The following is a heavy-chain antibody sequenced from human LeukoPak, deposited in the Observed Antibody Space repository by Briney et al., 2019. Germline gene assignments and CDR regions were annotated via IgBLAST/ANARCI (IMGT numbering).Heavy chain of an antibody. J-gene: IGHJ4*02. CDR2: ISSSSSYT. CDR3: ARSMTTVTENFDY. D-gene: IGHD4-17*01. CDR1: GFTFITTW. Sequence: GGSLRLSCAASGFTFITTWMSWVRQAPGKGLEWVSYISSSSSYTNYADSVKGRFTISRDNAKNSLYLQMNSLRAEDTAVYYCARSMTTVTENFDYWGQGTLVTVSS. V-gene: IGHV3-11*06.